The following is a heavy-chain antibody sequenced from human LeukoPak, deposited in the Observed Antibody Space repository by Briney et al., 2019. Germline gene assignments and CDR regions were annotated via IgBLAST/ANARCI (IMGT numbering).Heavy chain of an antibody. Sequence: KTSETLSLTCAVYGGSFSGYYWSWIRQPPGKGLEWIGEINHSGSTNYNPSLKSRVTISVDTSKNQFSLKLSSVTAADTAVYYCARHRSRYCSSTSCFPYYFDYWGQGTLVTVSS. V-gene: IGHV4-34*01. CDR1: GGSFSGYY. CDR2: INHSGST. D-gene: IGHD2-2*01. J-gene: IGHJ4*02. CDR3: ARHRSRYCSSTSCFPYYFDY.